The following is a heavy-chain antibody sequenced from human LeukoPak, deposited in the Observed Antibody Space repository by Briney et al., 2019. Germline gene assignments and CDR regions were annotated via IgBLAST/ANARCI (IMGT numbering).Heavy chain of an antibody. D-gene: IGHD1-26*01. Sequence: SETLSLTCSVSGGSISSSSYYWGWIRQPPGKGLEWIGSIYYSGSTYYNPSLKSRVTISVDTSKNQFSLKLSSVTAADTAVYYCARQISGSYLDYFDYWGQGTLVTVSS. V-gene: IGHV4-39*01. CDR1: GGSISSSSYY. CDR3: ARQISGSYLDYFDY. J-gene: IGHJ4*02. CDR2: IYYSGST.